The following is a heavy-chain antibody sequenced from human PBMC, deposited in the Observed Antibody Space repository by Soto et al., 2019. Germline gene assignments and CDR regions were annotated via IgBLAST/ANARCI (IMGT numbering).Heavy chain of an antibody. V-gene: IGHV4-4*02. CDR3: ARHDNMTLAFTYFDF. Sequence: QVQLQESGPGLVKPSGTLSLTCSVSGDSISSDKWWSWVRQSPGKGREWIGEMHHSGSRHYKPSLSSRATIFVDNSRNQFSLHLTSVTAADSALYFCARHDNMTLAFTYFDFWGQGILVTVSS. CDR1: GDSISSDKW. CDR2: MHHSGSR. D-gene: IGHD3-16*01. J-gene: IGHJ4*02.